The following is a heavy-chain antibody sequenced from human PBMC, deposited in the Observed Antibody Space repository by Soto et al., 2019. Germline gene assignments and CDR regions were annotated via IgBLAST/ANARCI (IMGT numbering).Heavy chain of an antibody. J-gene: IGHJ4*02. CDR2: ISAYNGNT. D-gene: IGHD5-12*01. V-gene: IGHV1-18*04. CDR3: AIIGYSGYDLGY. Sequence: SVKVSCKASGYTFTSYGISWVRQAPGQGLEWMGWISAYNGNTNYAQKLQGRVTMTTDTSTSAAYMELRSLRSDDTAVYYCAIIGYSGYDLGYWGQGTLVTVSS. CDR1: GYTFTSYG.